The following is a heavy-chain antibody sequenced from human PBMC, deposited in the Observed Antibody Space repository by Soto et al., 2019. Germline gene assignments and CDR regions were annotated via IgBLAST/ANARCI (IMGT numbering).Heavy chain of an antibody. J-gene: IGHJ4*02. CDR2: INHSGTT. Sequence: QLQLHQWGAGLLKPSETLSLTCAAYGGSFSGYYWSWIRQPQGRGLEWMGEINHSGTTNSNPSIKGRVTLSVDTSKNQFSLKLSSVTAADTAVYYCARGRWAARPPFDYWGQGPLVTVSS. CDR3: ARGRWAARPPFDY. CDR1: GGSFSGYY. V-gene: IGHV4-34*01. D-gene: IGHD6-6*01.